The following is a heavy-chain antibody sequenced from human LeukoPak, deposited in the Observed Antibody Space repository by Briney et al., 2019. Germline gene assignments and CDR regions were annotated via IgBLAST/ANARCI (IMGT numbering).Heavy chain of an antibody. V-gene: IGHV3-48*03. J-gene: IGHJ4*02. D-gene: IGHD3-22*01. CDR2: ISSSGSTI. CDR3: AKEFREYYYDSSGYYYAWDY. CDR1: GFTFSSYE. Sequence: PGGSLRLSCAASGFTFSSYEMNWVRQAPGKGLEWVSYISSSGSTIYYADSVKGRFTISRDNAKNSLYLQMNSLRAEDTAVYYCAKEFREYYYDSSGYYYAWDYWGQGTLVTVSS.